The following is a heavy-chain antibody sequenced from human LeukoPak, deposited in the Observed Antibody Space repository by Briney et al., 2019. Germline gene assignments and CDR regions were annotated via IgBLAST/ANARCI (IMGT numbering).Heavy chain of an antibody. CDR3: ARVRSVPDY. V-gene: IGHV3-48*01. CDR1: GFTFSSYS. D-gene: IGHD3-10*01. J-gene: IGHJ4*02. Sequence: GGSLRLSYAASGFTFSSYSMNWVRQAPGKGLEWVSYISSGSSTIYYADSVKGRFTISRDNAKNLLYLQMNSLRAEDTAVYYCARVRSVPDYWGQGTLVTVSS. CDR2: ISSGSSTI.